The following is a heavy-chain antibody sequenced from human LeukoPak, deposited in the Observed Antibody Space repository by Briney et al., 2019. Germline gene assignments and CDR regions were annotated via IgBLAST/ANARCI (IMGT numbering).Heavy chain of an antibody. J-gene: IGHJ3*02. CDR3: ARIRRDAFDI. Sequence: SVKVSCKASGGTFSSYAISWGRQAPRHGLEWMGGIIPIFGTVNYAQKFQGRVTITADESTSTAYMELSSLRSEYTAVYYCARIRRDAFDIWGQGTMVTVSS. V-gene: IGHV1-69*13. CDR2: IIPIFGTV. CDR1: GGTFSSYA.